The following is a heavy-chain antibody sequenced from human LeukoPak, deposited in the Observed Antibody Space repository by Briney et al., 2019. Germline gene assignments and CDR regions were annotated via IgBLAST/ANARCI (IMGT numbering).Heavy chain of an antibody. J-gene: IGHJ4*02. CDR1: GYTFTGYY. V-gene: IGHV1-2*02. CDR3: ARDWSTVVTPDYYFDY. CDR2: INPNSGGT. Sequence: ASVKVSCKASGYTFTGYYMHWVRQAPGQGLEWMGWINPNSGGTNYAQKFQGRVTMTRDTSISTAYMELSRLRSDDTAVYYCARDWSTVVTPDYYFDYWGQGTLVTVSS. D-gene: IGHD4-23*01.